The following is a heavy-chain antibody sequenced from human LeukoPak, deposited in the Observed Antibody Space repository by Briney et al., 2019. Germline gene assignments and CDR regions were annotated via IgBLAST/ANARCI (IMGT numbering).Heavy chain of an antibody. D-gene: IGHD5-24*01. CDR1: GFTFSSYA. CDR3: AKERQDGYNYFDY. Sequence: GGSLRLSCAASGFTFSSYAMSWVRQAPGKGLEWVSAISGSGGSTYYADSVKGRFTISRDNSKNTQYLQVNSLRAEDTAVYYCAKERQDGYNYFDYWGQGTLVTVSS. V-gene: IGHV3-23*01. CDR2: ISGSGGST. J-gene: IGHJ4*02.